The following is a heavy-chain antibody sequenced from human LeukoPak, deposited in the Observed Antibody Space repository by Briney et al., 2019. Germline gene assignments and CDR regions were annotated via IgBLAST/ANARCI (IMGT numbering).Heavy chain of an antibody. CDR2: INHSGST. Sequence: SETLSLACAVYGGSFSGYYWSWIRQPPGKGLEWIGEINHSGSTNYNPSLKSRVTISVDTSKNQFSLKLSSVTAADTAVYYCARGGGGWLPFDYWGQGTLVTVSS. CDR1: GGSFSGYY. CDR3: ARGGGGWLPFDY. D-gene: IGHD5-24*01. J-gene: IGHJ4*02. V-gene: IGHV4-34*01.